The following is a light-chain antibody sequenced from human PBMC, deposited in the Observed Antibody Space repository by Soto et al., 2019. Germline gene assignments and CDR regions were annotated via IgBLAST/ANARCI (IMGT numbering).Light chain of an antibody. CDR3: QQYNYWPTWT. CDR1: QGISNY. J-gene: IGKJ1*01. CDR2: AAS. V-gene: IGKV1-27*01. Sequence: DIQMTQSPSSLSASVGDRVTITCRASQGISNYLAWYQQKPGKVPKLLIYAASTLQSGVPSRFSASGSGTEFTLTISSLQSDDFAVYYCQQYNYWPTWTFGHGTKVEMK.